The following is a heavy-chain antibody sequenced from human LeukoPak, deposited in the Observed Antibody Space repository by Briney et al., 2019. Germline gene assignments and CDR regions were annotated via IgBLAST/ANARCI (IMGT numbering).Heavy chain of an antibody. CDR3: ARALYHTFDY. Sequence: ASVKVSCKASGGTLSSYAINWVRQAPGQGLEWMGWINPNSGGTNYAQKFQGRVTMTTDTSTSTAYMELRSLRSDDTAVYYCARALYHTFDYWGQGTLVTVSS. V-gene: IGHV1-18*01. J-gene: IGHJ4*02. D-gene: IGHD2-2*01. CDR1: GGTLSSYA. CDR2: INPNSGGT.